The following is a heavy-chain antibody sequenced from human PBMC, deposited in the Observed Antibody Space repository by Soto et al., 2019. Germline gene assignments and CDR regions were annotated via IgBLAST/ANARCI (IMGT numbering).Heavy chain of an antibody. D-gene: IGHD6-13*01. CDR1: GFTFSSYA. CDR2: ISGSGGRT. J-gene: IGHJ4*02. CDR3: AQAPSIAEPGIDY. V-gene: IGHV3-23*01. Sequence: GGSLRLSCAASGFTFSSYAMTWVRQAPGKGLEWVSTISGSGGRTYYADSVKGRFTSSRDNSKNTLYLQLNSLRTEDTAIYYCAQAPSIAEPGIDYWGQGTLVTVSS.